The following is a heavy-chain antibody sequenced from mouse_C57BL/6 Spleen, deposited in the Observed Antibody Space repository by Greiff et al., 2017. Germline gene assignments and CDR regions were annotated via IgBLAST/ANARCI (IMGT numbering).Heavy chain of an antibody. J-gene: IGHJ3*01. Sequence: QVQLQQPGAELVKPGASVKMSCKASGYTFTSYWITWVKQRPGQGLEWIGDIYPGSGSTNYNETFKSKATLTVDTSSSTAYMQLSSLTSEDSAVYYCARWVNWEGVAYWGQGTLVTVSA. V-gene: IGHV1-55*01. D-gene: IGHD4-1*01. CDR2: IYPGSGST. CDR1: GYTFTSYW. CDR3: ARWVNWEGVAY.